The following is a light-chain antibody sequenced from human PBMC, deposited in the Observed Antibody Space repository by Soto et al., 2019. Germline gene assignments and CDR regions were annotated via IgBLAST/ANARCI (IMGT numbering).Light chain of an antibody. CDR3: QQYGSSTRLT. Sequence: IVSRPTQGTLSLTPGERATLSCLARQSVSSGYLAWYQQNPGQAPRLLSYGASSRATGIPDRFSGSGSGTDFTLTISRLEPEDFAVYYCQQYGSSTRLTFGGGTKVDIK. V-gene: IGKV3-20*01. CDR2: GAS. CDR1: QSVSSGY. J-gene: IGKJ4*01.